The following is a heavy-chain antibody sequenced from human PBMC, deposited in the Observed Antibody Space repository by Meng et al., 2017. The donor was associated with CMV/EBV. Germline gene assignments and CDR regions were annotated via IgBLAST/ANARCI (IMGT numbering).Heavy chain of an antibody. Sequence: SVKVSCKASGGTFSSYAISWVRQAPGQGLEWMGGIIPIFGTANYAQKFQGRVTITTDESTSTAYMELSSLRSEDTAVYYCASELTGDPITLDYWGQGTPVTVSS. CDR2: IIPIFGTA. J-gene: IGHJ4*02. D-gene: IGHD7-27*01. CDR3: ASELTGDPITLDY. CDR1: GGTFSSYA. V-gene: IGHV1-69*05.